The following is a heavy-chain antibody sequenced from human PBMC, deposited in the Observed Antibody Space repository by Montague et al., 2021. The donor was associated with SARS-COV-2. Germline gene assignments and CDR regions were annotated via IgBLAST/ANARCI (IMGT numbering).Heavy chain of an antibody. CDR3: ARDLTGTLYYGMDV. CDR1: GFTFSSYA. V-gene: IGHV3-30-3*01. Sequence: SLSLSCAASGFTFSSYAMHWVRQAPGKGLEWVAVISYDGSNKYYADSVKGRFTISRDNSKNTLYLQMNSLRAEDTAVYYCARDLTGTLYYGMDVWGQGTTVTVSS. D-gene: IGHD3-9*01. CDR2: ISYDGSNK. J-gene: IGHJ6*02.